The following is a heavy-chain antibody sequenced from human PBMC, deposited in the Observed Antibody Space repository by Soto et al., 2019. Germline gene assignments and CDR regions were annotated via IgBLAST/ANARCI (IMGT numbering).Heavy chain of an antibody. CDR3: ARWWMYAPRFDP. V-gene: IGHV4-4*08. CDR2: FSSTGST. CDR1: GASITHYY. J-gene: IGHJ5*02. D-gene: IGHD2-8*01. Sequence: SETLSLTCAVSGASITHYYWNWIRQSPGKGVEWIVSFSSTGSTVYNPSLGSRVTISLDTSKNQFSLTLSSVTAADTAVYYCARWWMYAPRFDPWGQGTPVTVSS.